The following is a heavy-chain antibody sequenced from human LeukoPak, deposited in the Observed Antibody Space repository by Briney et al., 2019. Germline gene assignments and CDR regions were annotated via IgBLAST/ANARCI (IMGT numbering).Heavy chain of an antibody. V-gene: IGHV3-21*01. D-gene: IGHD2-2*01. Sequence: NTGGSLRLSCAASGFTFSSYSMNWVRQAPGKGLEWVSSISSSSSYIYYADSEKGRFTISRDNAKNSLYLQMNSLRAEDTAVYYCARVPRSSTSCLDYWGQGTLVTVSS. CDR2: ISSSSSYI. CDR1: GFTFSSYS. CDR3: ARVPRSSTSCLDY. J-gene: IGHJ4*02.